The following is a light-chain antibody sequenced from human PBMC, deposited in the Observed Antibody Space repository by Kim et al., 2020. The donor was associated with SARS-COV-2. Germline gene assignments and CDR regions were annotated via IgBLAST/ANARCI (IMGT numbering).Light chain of an antibody. CDR1: QHISIY. V-gene: IGKV1-33*01. J-gene: IGKJ5*01. CDR2: DAS. Sequence: DIQMTQSPSSLSASVGDRVTITCQASQHISIYLNWYQQKPGKAPKLLIYDASNLETGVPSRFSGSGSGTDFTFTISSLQPEDIATYYCQQYDSLRVTFGQGTRLEIK. CDR3: QQYDSLRVT.